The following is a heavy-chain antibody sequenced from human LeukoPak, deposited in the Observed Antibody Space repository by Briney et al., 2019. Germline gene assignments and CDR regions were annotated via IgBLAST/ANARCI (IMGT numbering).Heavy chain of an antibody. V-gene: IGHV1-8*01. J-gene: IGHJ4*02. CDR2: MNPNSANT. CDR3: ARLGYGSGNDY. Sequence: PEASVKVSCKASGYTFTNYDINWVRQATGQGLEWMGWMNPNSANTGYTQKFQGRVTMTRNTAISTAYMELSSLRSEDTAVYYCARLGYGSGNDYWGQGTLVTVSS. CDR1: GYTFTNYD. D-gene: IGHD3-10*01.